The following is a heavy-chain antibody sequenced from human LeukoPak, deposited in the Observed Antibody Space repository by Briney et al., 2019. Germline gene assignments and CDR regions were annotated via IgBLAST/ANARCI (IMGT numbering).Heavy chain of an antibody. D-gene: IGHD2-8*01. CDR1: GASISSGGYF. Sequence: PSQTLSLTCTVSGASISSGGYFWSWIRQPAGKGVEWIGRIETSGSTNYNPSLKSRVTISVDTSKNQFSLKLRSVTAADTAVYYCARALCSNGICVWFDPWGQGTLVTVSS. J-gene: IGHJ5*02. V-gene: IGHV4-61*02. CDR2: IETSGST. CDR3: ARALCSNGICVWFDP.